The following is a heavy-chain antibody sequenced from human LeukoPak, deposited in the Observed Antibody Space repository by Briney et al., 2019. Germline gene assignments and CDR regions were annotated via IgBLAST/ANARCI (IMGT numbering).Heavy chain of an antibody. CDR3: AREPHEYPFDY. V-gene: IGHV3-21*01. CDR2: ISSSGSYI. J-gene: IGHJ4*02. Sequence: GGSLRLSCAASGFTFSSYSLNWVRQAPGKGLEWVSSISSSGSYIYYADSVKGRFTISRDNAKSSLYLQMNSLRAEDTAVYYCAREPHEYPFDYWGQGTLVTVSS. CDR1: GFTFSSYS. D-gene: IGHD2-2*02.